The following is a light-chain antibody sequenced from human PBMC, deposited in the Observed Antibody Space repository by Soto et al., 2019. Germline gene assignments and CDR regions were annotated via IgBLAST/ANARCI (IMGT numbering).Light chain of an antibody. CDR2: DTS. V-gene: IGKV3-15*01. CDR3: QQYNNWPLT. Sequence: IVLTQSPANLSLSPGERVTLSCRASQSVSIKLAWYQQRPGQAPRLLIYDTSTRATGIPARFSGSGSGTEFTLTISSLQSEDPAVYYSQQYNNWPLTFGQGTRRRL. J-gene: IGKJ5*01. CDR1: QSVSIK.